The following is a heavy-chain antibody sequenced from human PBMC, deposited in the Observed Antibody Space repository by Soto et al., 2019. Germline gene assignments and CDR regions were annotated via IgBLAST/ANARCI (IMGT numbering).Heavy chain of an antibody. CDR3: ARVGTERAGLDY. CDR2: IYYSGST. J-gene: IGHJ1*01. D-gene: IGHD2-21*02. CDR1: GGSISSGGYY. Sequence: SETLSLTCTVSGGSISSGGYYWSWIRQHPGKGLEWIGYIYYSGSTYYNPSLKSRVTISVDTSKNQFSLKLSSMTAADTAVYYFARVGTERAGLDYRGQRTLVTGSS. V-gene: IGHV4-31*03.